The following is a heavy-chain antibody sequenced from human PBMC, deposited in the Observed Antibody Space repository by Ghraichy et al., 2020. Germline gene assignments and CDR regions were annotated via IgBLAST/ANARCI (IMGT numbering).Heavy chain of an antibody. J-gene: IGHJ4*02. CDR2: IGSTGTT. D-gene: IGHD4/OR15-4a*01. CDR3: SRTEYGEHPLGGY. Sequence: GGSLRLSCTASGFTFRTYAMSWVRQAAGKGLEWVSTIGSTGTTFYADSVRGRFTISSDNYKNSLFLLLNSLRADDTALYYCSRTEYGEHPLGGYWGRGTLVTVSS. V-gene: IGHV3-23*01. CDR1: GFTFRTYA.